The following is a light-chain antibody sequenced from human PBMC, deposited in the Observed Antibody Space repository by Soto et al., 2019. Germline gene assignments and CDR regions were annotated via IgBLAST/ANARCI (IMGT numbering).Light chain of an antibody. CDR1: QSLLHSNGNSY. J-gene: IGKJ5*01. CDR3: MQALQSPLT. Sequence: DIVMTQSPLSLSVTPGEPASISCRSSQSLLHSNGNSYFDWYLQKPGQSPQLLIYLGSNRASGVPDMFSGSGSGTDFTLKISRVEAEDVGVYYCMQALQSPLTFGQGTRLEIK. V-gene: IGKV2-28*01. CDR2: LGS.